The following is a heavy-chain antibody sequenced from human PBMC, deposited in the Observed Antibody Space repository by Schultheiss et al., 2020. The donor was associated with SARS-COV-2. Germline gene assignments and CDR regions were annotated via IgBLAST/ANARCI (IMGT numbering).Heavy chain of an antibody. Sequence: SETLSLTCTVSGGSISSYYWSWIRQPPGKGLEWIGEINHSGSTNYNPSLKSRVTISVDTSKNQFSLKLSSVTAADTAVYYCARTLALFDAFDIWGQGTMVTVSS. CDR1: GGSISSYY. CDR2: INHSGST. J-gene: IGHJ3*02. V-gene: IGHV4-34*01. CDR3: ARTLALFDAFDI. D-gene: IGHD3-10*01.